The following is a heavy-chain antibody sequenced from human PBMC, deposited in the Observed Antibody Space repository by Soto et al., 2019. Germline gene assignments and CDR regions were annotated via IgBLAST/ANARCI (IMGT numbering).Heavy chain of an antibody. D-gene: IGHD2-21*02. V-gene: IGHV3-23*01. CDR2: ISGSGGTT. CDR3: AKGFIVVVTAIRPDDNFDV. CDR1: GFTFNTYA. J-gene: IGHJ3*01. Sequence: LRLSCAASGFTFNTYAMNWVRQAPGKGLEWVASISGSGGTTYYADSVKGRFTVSRDTSKNTLFLQMKSLSAEDTAVYYCAKGFIVVVTAIRPDDNFDVWGQGTMVTVSS.